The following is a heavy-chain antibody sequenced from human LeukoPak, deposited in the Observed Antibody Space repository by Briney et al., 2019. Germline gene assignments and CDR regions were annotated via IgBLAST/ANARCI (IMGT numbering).Heavy chain of an antibody. Sequence: SETLSLTCTVSGGSISSSSYYWGWIRQPPGKGLEWIGSIYYSGSTYYNPSLKSRVTISVDTSKNQFSLKLSSATAADTAVYYCARHAEDTALFDPWGQGTLVTVSS. J-gene: IGHJ5*02. CDR1: GGSISSSSYY. D-gene: IGHD1-14*01. V-gene: IGHV4-39*01. CDR2: IYYSGST. CDR3: ARHAEDTALFDP.